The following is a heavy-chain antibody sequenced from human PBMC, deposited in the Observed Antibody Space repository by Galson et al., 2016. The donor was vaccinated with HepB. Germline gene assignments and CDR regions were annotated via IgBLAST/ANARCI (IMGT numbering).Heavy chain of an antibody. Sequence: SETLSLTCTVSGGSISIYSYHWSWMPQPPGKGLEWIASVHHTGRTPYNPSLKGRVTISVDTSKNEFSLKLNSVIAADTAVYYCASQFSGPKSHPLDHWGQGTLVTVSS. CDR3: ASQFSGPKSHPLDH. CDR1: GGSISIYSYH. V-gene: IGHV4-39*01. CDR2: VHHTGRT. D-gene: IGHD2/OR15-2a*01. J-gene: IGHJ4*02.